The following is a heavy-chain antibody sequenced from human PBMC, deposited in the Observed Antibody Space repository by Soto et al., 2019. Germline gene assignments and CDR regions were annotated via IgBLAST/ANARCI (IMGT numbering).Heavy chain of an antibody. V-gene: IGHV1-2*04. Sequence: GASVKVSCKAPGYTFTGYYMHWVRQAPGRGLEWMGWINPNSGGTNYAQKFQGWVTMTRDTSISTAYMELSRLRSDDTAVYCCARANYCILTDYYYFDYWGPGTLVTVPS. CDR1: GYTFTGYY. D-gene: IGHD3-9*01. J-gene: IGHJ4*02. CDR2: INPNSGGT. CDR3: ARANYCILTDYYYFDY.